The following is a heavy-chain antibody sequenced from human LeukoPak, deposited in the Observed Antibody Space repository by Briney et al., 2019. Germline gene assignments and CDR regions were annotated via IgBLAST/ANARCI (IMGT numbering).Heavy chain of an antibody. J-gene: IGHJ4*02. Sequence: GGSLRLSCAASGFTSSSYAMSWVRQAPGKGLEWVSGISGSGGGTYYADSVKGRFTISRDNSKNTLYLQMNGLRAEDTAIYYCSKDRTTSGGAEGYWGQGTLVTVSA. CDR1: GFTSSSYA. CDR2: ISGSGGGT. V-gene: IGHV3-23*01. CDR3: SKDRTTSGGAEGY. D-gene: IGHD3-10*01.